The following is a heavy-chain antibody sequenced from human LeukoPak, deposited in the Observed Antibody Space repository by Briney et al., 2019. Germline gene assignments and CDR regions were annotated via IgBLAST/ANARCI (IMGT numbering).Heavy chain of an antibody. V-gene: IGHV4-34*01. D-gene: IGHD2-2*01. CDR1: GGSFSGYY. J-gene: IGHJ6*02. Sequence: PSETLSLTCAVYGGSFSGYYWSWIRQPPGKGLEWIGEINHSGSTNYNPSLKSRVTISVDTSKNQFSLKLSSVTAADTAVYYRARAGHIVVVPAAPYYGMDVWGQGTTVTVSS. CDR2: INHSGST. CDR3: ARAGHIVVVPAAPYYGMDV.